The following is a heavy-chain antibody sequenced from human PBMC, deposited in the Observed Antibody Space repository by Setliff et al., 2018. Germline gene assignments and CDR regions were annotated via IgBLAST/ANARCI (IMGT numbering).Heavy chain of an antibody. Sequence: ASVKVSCKASGYTFTGYYMHWVRQAPGQGLEWMGWINPNSGGTNYAQKFQGWVTMTRDTSASTAYMELSSLRSDDTAVYYCARANDYSSGWYFYYYGMDVWGQGTTVTV. V-gene: IGHV1-2*04. J-gene: IGHJ6*02. CDR3: ARANDYSSGWYFYYYGMDV. CDR2: INPNSGGT. D-gene: IGHD6-19*01. CDR1: GYTFTGYY.